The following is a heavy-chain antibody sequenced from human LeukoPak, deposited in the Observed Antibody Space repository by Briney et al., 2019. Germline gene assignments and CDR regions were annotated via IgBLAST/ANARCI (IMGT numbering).Heavy chain of an antibody. J-gene: IGHJ4*02. CDR1: GYTFTGYY. CDR3: ARDEDSSGWYRVFDY. CDR2: INPNSGGT. Sequence: ASVKVSCKASGYTFTGYYMHWVRQAPGQGLEWMGWINPNSGGTNYAQKFQGRVTMTRDTSISTAYMELSRLRSDDTAVYYCARDEDSSGWYRVFDYWGQGTLVTVSS. V-gene: IGHV1-2*02. D-gene: IGHD6-19*01.